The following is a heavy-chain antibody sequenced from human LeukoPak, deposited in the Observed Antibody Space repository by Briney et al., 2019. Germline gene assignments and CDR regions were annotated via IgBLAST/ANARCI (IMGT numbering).Heavy chain of an antibody. V-gene: IGHV4-39*07. CDR2: IYYSGST. J-gene: IGHJ4*02. Sequence: PSETLSLTCTVSGGSISSSSYHWGWIRQPPGKGLEWIGSIYYSGSTYYNPSLKSRVTISVDTSKNQFSLKLSSVTAADTAVYYCATLRGTGWYFDYWGQGTLVSVSS. D-gene: IGHD6-19*01. CDR1: GGSISSSSYH. CDR3: ATLRGTGWYFDY.